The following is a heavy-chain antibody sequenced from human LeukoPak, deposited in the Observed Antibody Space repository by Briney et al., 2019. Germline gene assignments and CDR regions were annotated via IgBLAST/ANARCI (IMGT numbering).Heavy chain of an antibody. V-gene: IGHV4-59*01. CDR2: IYYSGST. D-gene: IGHD3-3*01. CDR1: GGSISSYY. Sequence: SETLSLTCTVSGGSISSYYWSWIRQPPGKRLEWIGHIYYSGSTNYNPSLKSRVTISVDTSKNQFSLKLSSVTAADTAVYYCASRSSIWSGYQDTLYYFDSWGQGALVTVSS. J-gene: IGHJ4*02. CDR3: ASRSSIWSGYQDTLYYFDS.